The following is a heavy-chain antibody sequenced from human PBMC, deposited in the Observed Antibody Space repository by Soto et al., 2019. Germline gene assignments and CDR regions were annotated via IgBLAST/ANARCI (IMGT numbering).Heavy chain of an antibody. D-gene: IGHD5-12*01. CDR1: GGSISSGAYY. J-gene: IGHJ1*01. V-gene: IGHV4-31*03. CDR3: ARGGYDFGPNYFQH. CDR2: IYYSGST. Sequence: PSETLSLTCTVSGGSISSGAYYWTWIRQLPGKGLECIGYIYYSGSTYYNPSLKSRVTISVDTSKNQFSLKLSSVTAADTAVYYCARGGYDFGPNYFQHWGQGTLVTVSS.